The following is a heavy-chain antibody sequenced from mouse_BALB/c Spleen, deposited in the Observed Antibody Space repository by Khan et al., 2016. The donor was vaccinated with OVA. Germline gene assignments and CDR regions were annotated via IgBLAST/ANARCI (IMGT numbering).Heavy chain of an antibody. Sequence: EVELVESGPSLVKPSQTLSLTCSVSGDSITSGYWNWIRKFPGNKLEYMGYISYSGNTYYNPSLKSRISITRDTSKNQYYLQLNSVTTEDTATFYCACELRGFTYWGQGTLVTVSA. CDR2: ISYSGNT. CDR3: ACELRGFTY. J-gene: IGHJ3*01. D-gene: IGHD1-1*01. V-gene: IGHV3-8*02. CDR1: GDSITSGY.